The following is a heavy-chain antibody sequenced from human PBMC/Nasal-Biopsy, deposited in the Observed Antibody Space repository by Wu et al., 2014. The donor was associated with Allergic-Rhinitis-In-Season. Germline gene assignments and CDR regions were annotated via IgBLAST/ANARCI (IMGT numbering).Heavy chain of an antibody. CDR3: ARHFRPSSSWYPKSYYYYYMDV. CDR1: GGSISSYY. V-gene: IGHV4-59*08. D-gene: IGHD6-13*01. J-gene: IGHJ6*03. CDR2: IYYSGST. Sequence: TLSLTCTVSGGSISSYYWSWIRQPPGKGLEWIGYIYYSGSTNYNPSLKSRVTISVDTSKNQFSLKLSSVTAADTAVYYCARHFRPSSSWYPKSYYYYYMDVWGKGTTVTVSS.